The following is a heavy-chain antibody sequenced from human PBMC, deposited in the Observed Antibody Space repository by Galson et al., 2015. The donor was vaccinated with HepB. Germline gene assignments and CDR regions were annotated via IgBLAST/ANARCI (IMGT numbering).Heavy chain of an antibody. CDR2: IIPILGIA. CDR1: GGTFSSYA. D-gene: IGHD4-17*01. CDR3: ARGDGDYSFDY. J-gene: IGHJ4*02. V-gene: IGHV1-69*10. Sequence: SVKVSCKASGGTFSSYAISWVRQAPGQGLEWMGGIIPILGIANYARKFQGRVTITADKSTSTAYMELSSLRSEDTAVYYCARGDGDYSFDYWGQGTLVTVSS.